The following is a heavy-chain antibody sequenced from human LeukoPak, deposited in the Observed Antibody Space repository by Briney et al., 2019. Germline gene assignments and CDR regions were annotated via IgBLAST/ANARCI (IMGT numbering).Heavy chain of an antibody. D-gene: IGHD3-22*01. J-gene: IGHJ5*02. Sequence: SETLSLTCTVSGDSISSYYWSWIRQPPGKGLEWIGYIYYSGSTNYNPSLKSRVTISVDTTNNQFSLKLSSVTAADTAVYYCARRYYDSSRYPNWFDPWGQGTLVTVSS. CDR1: GDSISSYY. CDR3: ARRYYDSSRYPNWFDP. V-gene: IGHV4-59*08. CDR2: IYYSGST.